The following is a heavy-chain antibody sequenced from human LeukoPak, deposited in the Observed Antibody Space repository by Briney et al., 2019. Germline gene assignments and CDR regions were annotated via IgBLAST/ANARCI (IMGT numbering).Heavy chain of an antibody. J-gene: IGHJ3*02. CDR3: ARDIGYYGSGENDAFDI. Sequence: GGSLRLSCAASGFTFSNYAMHWVRQAPGKGLDWVAVISYDGSDKYYADSVKGRSTISRDSSKNTLYLQMNSLRAEDTAVYYCARDIGYYGSGENDAFDIWGQGTMVTVSS. V-gene: IGHV3-30*04. CDR2: ISYDGSDK. CDR1: GFTFSNYA. D-gene: IGHD3-10*01.